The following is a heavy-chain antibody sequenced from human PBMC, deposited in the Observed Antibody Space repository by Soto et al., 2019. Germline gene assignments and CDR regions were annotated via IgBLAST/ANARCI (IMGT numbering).Heavy chain of an antibody. D-gene: IGHD5-12*01. J-gene: IGHJ6*02. CDR3: ARGLPLVDIVATGPGDYYYYGLAV. Sequence: ASVKVSCKASGYTFTGYYMHWVRQAPGQGLEWMGWINPNSGGTNYAQKFQGWVTMTRDTSISTAYMELSRLRSDDTAVYYCARGLPLVDIVATGPGDYYYYGLAVWGQGTTVTVSS. V-gene: IGHV1-2*04. CDR2: INPNSGGT. CDR1: GYTFTGYY.